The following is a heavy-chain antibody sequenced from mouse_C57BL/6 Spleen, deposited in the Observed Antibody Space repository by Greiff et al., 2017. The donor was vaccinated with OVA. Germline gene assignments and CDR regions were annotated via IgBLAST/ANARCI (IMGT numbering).Heavy chain of an antibody. CDR1: GYTFTSYT. J-gene: IGHJ2*01. D-gene: IGHD1-1*01. CDR2: INPSSGST. Sequence: QVQLQQSGAELARPGASVKMSCKASGYTFTSYTMHWVKQRPGQGLEWIGYINPSSGSTKYNQKFKDKATLTADKSSSTAYMQLSSLTSEDSAVYYCARSYGSSSYFDYWGQGTTLTVSS. V-gene: IGHV1-4*01. CDR3: ARSYGSSSYFDY.